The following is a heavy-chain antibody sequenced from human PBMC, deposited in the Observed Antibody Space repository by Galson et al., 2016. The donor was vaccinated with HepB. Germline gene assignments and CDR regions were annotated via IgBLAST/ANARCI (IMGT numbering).Heavy chain of an antibody. CDR1: GFAFSSYG. CDR3: ARDRDDDKSLDY. D-gene: IGHD1-1*01. V-gene: IGHV3-33*01. J-gene: IGHJ4*02. Sequence: SLRLSCAASGFAFSSYGMHWVRQAPGKGLEWVAVIWYDGSNKYYADAVKGRITISRDNSKNTLNLQMSSLRAEDTAVYYCARDRDDDKSLDYWGQGTLVTVSS. CDR2: IWYDGSNK.